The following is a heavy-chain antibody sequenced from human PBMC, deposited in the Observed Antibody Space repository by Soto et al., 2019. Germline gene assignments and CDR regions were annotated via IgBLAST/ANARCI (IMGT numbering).Heavy chain of an antibody. J-gene: IGHJ4*02. CDR3: ARDPRYSGSYYFDY. CDR2: IYYSGST. CDR1: GGSISSGDYY. V-gene: IGHV4-30-4*01. Sequence: QVQLQESGPGLVKPSQTLSLTCTVSGGSISSGDYYWSWIRQPPGKGLEWIGYIYYSGSTYYNPSLKRRVTISVDTSKNQFSLQLSSVTAADTAVYYCARDPRYSGSYYFDYWGQGTLVTVSS. D-gene: IGHD1-26*01.